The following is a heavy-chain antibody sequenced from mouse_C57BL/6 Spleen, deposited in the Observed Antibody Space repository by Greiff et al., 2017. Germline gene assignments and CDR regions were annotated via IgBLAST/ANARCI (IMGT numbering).Heavy chain of an antibody. J-gene: IGHJ2*01. CDR2: IYPGDGDT. Sequence: QVQLQQSGPELVKPGASVKISCKASGYAFSSSWMNWVKQRPGKGLEWIRRIYPGDGDTNYNGKFKGKATLTADKSSSTAYMQLSSLTSEDSAVYFCARERLLYFDYWGQGTTLTVSS. D-gene: IGHD1-1*01. V-gene: IGHV1-82*01. CDR3: ARERLLYFDY. CDR1: GYAFSSSW.